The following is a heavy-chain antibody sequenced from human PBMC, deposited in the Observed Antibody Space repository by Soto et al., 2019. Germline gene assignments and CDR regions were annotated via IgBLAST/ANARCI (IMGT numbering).Heavy chain of an antibody. J-gene: IGHJ4*02. D-gene: IGHD6-19*01. V-gene: IGHV3-7*03. Sequence: EVRLEESGGGLVQPGESLRLSCEGSGMAFDNFWMNWVRQAPGKGLACVAIIKQDASEKLYVDSVRGRFTISRDNAKNSVYLEMSSLRVEDTAVYYCVGGRGWLPDDWGPGTLVTVSS. CDR1: GMAFDNFW. CDR2: IKQDASEK. CDR3: VGGRGWLPDD.